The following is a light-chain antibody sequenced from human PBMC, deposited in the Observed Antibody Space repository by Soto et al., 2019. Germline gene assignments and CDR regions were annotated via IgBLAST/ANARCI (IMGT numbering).Light chain of an antibody. CDR3: QQYYSYRWT. Sequence: AIRLTPPPSSLSASTGDRVTITCRASQGISSYLAWYQQKPGKAPKLLIYAASTLQSGVPSRFSGSGSGTDFTLTISCLQSEDFATYYCQQYYSYRWTFGQGTKVDIK. CDR1: QGISSY. V-gene: IGKV1-8*01. CDR2: AAS. J-gene: IGKJ1*01.